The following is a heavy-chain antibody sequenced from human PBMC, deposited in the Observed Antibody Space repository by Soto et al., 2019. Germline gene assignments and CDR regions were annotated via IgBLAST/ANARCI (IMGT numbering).Heavy chain of an antibody. J-gene: IGHJ4*02. CDR2: ISYDGSNK. V-gene: IGHV3-30*18. CDR3: AKETQGSGYYVVDY. D-gene: IGHD3-22*01. CDR1: GFTFSSYG. Sequence: QVQLVESGGGVVQPGRSLRLSCAASGFTFSSYGMPRVRQAPGKGLEWVAVISYDGSNKYYADSVKGRFTISRDNSKNTLYLQRNSLRAEDTAVYYCAKETQGSGYYVVDYWGQGSLVTVSS.